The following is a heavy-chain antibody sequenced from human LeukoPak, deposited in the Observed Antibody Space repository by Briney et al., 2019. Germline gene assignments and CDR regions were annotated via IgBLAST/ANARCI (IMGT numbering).Heavy chain of an antibody. V-gene: IGHV3-33*01. Sequence: GGSLRLSCAGSGFRFSSHGMHWVRQAPGKGLEWLGYIWYDGSNPDYVDPMKGRFTISRDNSKNTVYLQMNSLRAEDTAVYHCASFVGSDYTGSFDLWGQGTPVTVSS. J-gene: IGHJ4*02. CDR2: IWYDGSNP. D-gene: IGHD3-10*01. CDR1: GFRFSSHG. CDR3: ASFVGSDYTGSFDL.